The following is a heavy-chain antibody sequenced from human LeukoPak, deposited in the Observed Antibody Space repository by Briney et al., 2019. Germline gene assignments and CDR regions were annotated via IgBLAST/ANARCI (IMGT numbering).Heavy chain of an antibody. CDR2: IWYDGSNK. V-gene: IGHV3-33*01. D-gene: IGHD6-19*01. CDR3: ARGGYSSAPLEAFDI. CDR1: GFAFSSYG. Sequence: GGSLGLSCAASGFAFSSYGMHWVRQAPGKGLEWVAVIWYDGSNKYYADSVKGRFTISRDNSKNTLYLQMNSLRAEDTAVYYCARGGYSSAPLEAFDIWGQGTMVTVSS. J-gene: IGHJ3*02.